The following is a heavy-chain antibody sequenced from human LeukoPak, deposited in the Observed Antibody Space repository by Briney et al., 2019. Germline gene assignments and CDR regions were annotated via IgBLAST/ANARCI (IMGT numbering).Heavy chain of an antibody. J-gene: IGHJ4*02. V-gene: IGHV3-23*01. CDR2: ITGSGAGT. CDR1: GFTFSSYA. D-gene: IGHD5-18*01. Sequence: PGGSLRLSCAASGFTFSSYAMSWVRRAPGKGLEWVSAITGSGAGTYYADSAKGRFTISRDKSKNTLYLQMNNLRAEDTALYFCAKRDSAGLYYFDYWGQGTLVTVSS. CDR3: AKRDSAGLYYFDY.